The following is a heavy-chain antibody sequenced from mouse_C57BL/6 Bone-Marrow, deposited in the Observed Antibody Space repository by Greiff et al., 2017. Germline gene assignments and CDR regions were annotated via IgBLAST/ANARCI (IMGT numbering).Heavy chain of an antibody. CDR3: AKEGDDGYYWFAY. D-gene: IGHD2-3*01. V-gene: IGHV2-4*01. J-gene: IGHJ3*01. CDR2: IWSGGST. CDR1: GFSLTSYG. Sequence: VQLQQSGPGLVQPSQSLSITCTVSGFSLTSYGVHWVRQPPGKGLEWLGVIWSGGSTDYNAAFISRLSISKDNSTSQVFFKMNSLQADDTAIYYCAKEGDDGYYWFAYWGQGTLVTVSA.